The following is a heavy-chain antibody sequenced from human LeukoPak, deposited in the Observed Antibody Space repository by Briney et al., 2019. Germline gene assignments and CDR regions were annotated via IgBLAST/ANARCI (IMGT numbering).Heavy chain of an antibody. J-gene: IGHJ4*02. CDR1: GYTFNNYW. Sequence: GESLKISCKASGYTFNNYWIGWVRQMPGRGLEWMGMLYPDGSATTYHPSFEGRVTISADKSVTTAYLEWNSLKASDAALYYCVRQGLQSGTYPAYWGPGTLVTVSS. V-gene: IGHV5-51*01. CDR2: LYPDGSAT. CDR3: VRQGLQSGTYPAY. D-gene: IGHD1-26*01.